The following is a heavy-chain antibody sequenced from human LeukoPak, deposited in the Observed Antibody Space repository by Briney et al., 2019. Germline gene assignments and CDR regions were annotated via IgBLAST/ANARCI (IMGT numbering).Heavy chain of an antibody. V-gene: IGHV4-59*01. D-gene: IGHD1/OR15-1a*01. J-gene: IGHJ4*02. CDR2: IYYNGHT. CDR1: GGSIATYY. Sequence: SETLSLTCTVSGGSIATYYWSWIRQPPGKGLEWIGYIYYNGHTDYNPSLKSRVTISVHTSKNQFSLKLGSVTAADTAVYYCARDRHWTNDWVFDYWGQGTLVTVSS. CDR3: ARDRHWTNDWVFDY.